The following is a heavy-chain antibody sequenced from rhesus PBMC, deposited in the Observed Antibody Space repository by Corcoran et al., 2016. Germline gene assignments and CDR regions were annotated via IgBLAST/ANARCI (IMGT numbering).Heavy chain of an antibody. Sequence: QVTLKESGPALVKPTQTLTLTCTFSGFSLTTIGLGVGWIRQPPGKALEWRALIYWDDDKRYSTALKSRLTISKDTSKNQGVLTMTNMDPVDTATYYCARTQYCTGSGCYQVIDYWGQGVLVTVSS. CDR1: GFSLTTIGLG. J-gene: IGHJ4*01. V-gene: IGHV2-174*01. D-gene: IGHD2-21*01. CDR2: IYWDDDK. CDR3: ARTQYCTGSGCYQVIDY.